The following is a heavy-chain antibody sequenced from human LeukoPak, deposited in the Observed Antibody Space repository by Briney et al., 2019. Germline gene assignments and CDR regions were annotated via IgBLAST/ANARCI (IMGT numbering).Heavy chain of an antibody. D-gene: IGHD6-13*01. Sequence: SGGSLRLSCAASGFTFSSYAMSWVRQAPGKGLEWVSAISGSGGSTYYADSVKGRFTISRDNSKNTLYLQMNSLRAEDTAVYYCAKSPLAARHFDYWGQGTLVTVSS. V-gene: IGHV3-23*01. CDR3: AKSPLAARHFDY. CDR1: GFTFSSYA. CDR2: ISGSGGST. J-gene: IGHJ4*02.